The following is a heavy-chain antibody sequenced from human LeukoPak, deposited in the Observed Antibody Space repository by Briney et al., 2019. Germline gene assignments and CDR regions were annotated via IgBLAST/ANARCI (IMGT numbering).Heavy chain of an antibody. CDR1: GFTFSSYS. V-gene: IGHV3-21*01. J-gene: IGHJ3*02. CDR2: ISSSSSYI. D-gene: IGHD3-16*02. Sequence: GGSLRLSCAASGFTFSSYSMNWVRQAPGKGVEWVSSISSSSSYIYYADSVKGRFTISRDNAKNSLYLQMNSLRAEDTAVYYCARVVSYVWGSYRPRGAFDIWGQGTMVTVSS. CDR3: ARVVSYVWGSYRPRGAFDI.